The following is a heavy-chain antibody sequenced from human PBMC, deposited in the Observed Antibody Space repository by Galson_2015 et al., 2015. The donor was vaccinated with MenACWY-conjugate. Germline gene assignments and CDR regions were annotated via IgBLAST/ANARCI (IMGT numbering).Heavy chain of an antibody. CDR2: IYSGGRT. J-gene: IGHJ4*02. Sequence: SLRLSCAASGFTVSSNSMSWVRQAPGKGLEWVSVIYSGGRTDYADSVKGRFTISRDNSKNTLYLQMNSLRAEDTAVYYCARVWRDSSAWSVYYFDYWGQGTLVTVSS. D-gene: IGHD6-19*01. CDR3: ARVWRDSSAWSVYYFDY. V-gene: IGHV3-53*05. CDR1: GFTVSSNS.